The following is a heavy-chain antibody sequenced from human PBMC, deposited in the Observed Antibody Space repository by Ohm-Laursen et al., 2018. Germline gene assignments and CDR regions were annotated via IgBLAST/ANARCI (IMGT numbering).Heavy chain of an antibody. Sequence: SETLSLTCIVTGGSISSFYWSWIRQPAGRGLEWIGRMSTSGSTTHSTTYNPSLNSRLTMSLDTSKNQFSLKLTSVTAADTAVYYCARLDSGDDCWGQGTLVSVSS. V-gene: IGHV4-4*07. CDR1: GGSISSFY. CDR2: MSTSGSTTHST. D-gene: IGHD4-17*01. J-gene: IGHJ4*02. CDR3: ARLDSGDDC.